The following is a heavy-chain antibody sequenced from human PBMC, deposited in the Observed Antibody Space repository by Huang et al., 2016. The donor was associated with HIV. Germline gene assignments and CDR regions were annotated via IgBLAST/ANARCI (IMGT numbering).Heavy chain of an antibody. J-gene: IGHJ3*02. V-gene: IGHV4-34*01. CDR1: GGSFSGYY. Sequence: QVQLQQWGAGLLKPSETLSLTCAVYGGSFSGYYWSWIRQSPGKGLEWIGEINHRGSTNYNPSRKSRLTISVDTSKNQFSLKLSSVTAADTAVYYGARERMMSWLDDHDAFDIWGQGTMVTVSS. D-gene: IGHD1-1*01. CDR3: ARERMMSWLDDHDAFDI. CDR2: INHRGST.